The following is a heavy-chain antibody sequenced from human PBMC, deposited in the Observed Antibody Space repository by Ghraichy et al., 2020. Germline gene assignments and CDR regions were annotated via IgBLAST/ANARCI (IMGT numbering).Heavy chain of an antibody. Sequence: SQTLSFTCIVSGGSVTSDPYSWTWVRQPSGKGLEWIGYIYHSGSAYLNPSLKSRVAISVDRSENQFSLKLNSMSAADTAVYYCAVLASNGVDVWGRGTKVTVSS. CDR3: AVLASNGVDV. D-gene: IGHD3-3*01. V-gene: IGHV4-30-2*01. J-gene: IGHJ6*02. CDR2: IYHSGSA. CDR1: GGSVTSDPYS.